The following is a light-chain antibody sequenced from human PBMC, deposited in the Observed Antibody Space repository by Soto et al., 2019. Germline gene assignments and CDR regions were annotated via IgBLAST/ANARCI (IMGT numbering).Light chain of an antibody. CDR2: DAS. J-gene: IGKJ4*01. CDR1: QDISNY. CDR3: QLYDELPSLT. V-gene: IGKV1-33*01. Sequence: DIQMTQSPSSLSASVGDRVTITCQASQDISNYLNWYQQKPGKAPKLLIYDASNLETGVPSRLSGSGSVTEFTCTISSLQPEDSATYYCQLYDELPSLTFGGGTKVEIK.